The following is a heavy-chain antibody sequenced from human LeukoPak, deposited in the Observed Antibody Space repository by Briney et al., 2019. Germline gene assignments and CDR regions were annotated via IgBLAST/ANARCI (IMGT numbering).Heavy chain of an antibody. D-gene: IGHD3-10*01. CDR3: ARDPFGSGSSLGWFDP. CDR1: GFTFSSYA. Sequence: PERSLRLSCAASGFTFSSYAMHWVRQAPGKGLEWVAVISYDGSNKYYADSVKGRFTISRDNSKNTLYLQMNSLRAEDTAVYYCARDPFGSGSSLGWFDPWGQGTLVTVSS. J-gene: IGHJ5*02. V-gene: IGHV3-30-3*01. CDR2: ISYDGSNK.